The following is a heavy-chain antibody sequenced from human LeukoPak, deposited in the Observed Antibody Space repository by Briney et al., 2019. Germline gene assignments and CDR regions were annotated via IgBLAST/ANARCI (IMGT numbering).Heavy chain of an antibody. J-gene: IGHJ5*02. V-gene: IGHV3-21*01. CDR3: ARDGVPIRYCSGGSCSGNWFDP. Sequence: GGSLRLSCAASGFTFSSYSMNWVRQAPGKGLEWVSPISSSSSYTYYADSVKGRFTISRDNARNSLYLQMNSLRAEDTAVYYCARDGVPIRYCSGGSCSGNWFDPWGQGTLVTVSS. D-gene: IGHD2-15*01. CDR1: GFTFSSYS. CDR2: ISSSSSYT.